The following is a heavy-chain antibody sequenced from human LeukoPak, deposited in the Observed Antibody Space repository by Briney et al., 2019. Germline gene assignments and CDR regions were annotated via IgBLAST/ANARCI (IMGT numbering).Heavy chain of an antibody. CDR1: GFPFSGSW. CDR3: SRSLDY. CDR2: IKQDGSEK. J-gene: IGHJ4*02. Sequence: GGSLRLSCAASGFPFSGSWMDWVRQAPGKRREWVANIKQDGSEKHYARSVKGRFTLSRDNAKNSLFLQMSGLRAEDTAVYYCSRSLDYWGQGALVTVSS. V-gene: IGHV3-7*01.